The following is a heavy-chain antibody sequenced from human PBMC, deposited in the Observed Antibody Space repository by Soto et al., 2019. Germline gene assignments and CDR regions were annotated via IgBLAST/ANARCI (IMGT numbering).Heavy chain of an antibody. CDR2: IYYSGST. Sequence: PSRTLSPPSTASVGPISSHHGRWLRPPPGKGLEWIGYIYYSGSTNYNPSLKSRVTISVDTSKNQFSLKLSSVTAADTAVYYCARAIPDCGGDCFDYWGQGTLVTVSS. J-gene: IGHJ4*02. V-gene: IGHV4-59*11. D-gene: IGHD2-21*01. CDR3: ARAIPDCGGDCFDY. CDR1: VGPISSHH.